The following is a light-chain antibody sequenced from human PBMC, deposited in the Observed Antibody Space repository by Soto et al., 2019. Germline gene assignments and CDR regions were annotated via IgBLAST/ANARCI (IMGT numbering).Light chain of an antibody. V-gene: IGKV1-39*01. CDR1: QSISSY. Sequence: DIQMTQSPSSLSASVGDRVTITCRAGQSISSYLNWYQQKPGKAPKLLSYAASSLQSGVPSRFSGSGSATHFTLTISSLQPEDFATYYSQQSYSTPALTFAGGTKVEIK. CDR3: QQSYSTPALT. J-gene: IGKJ4*01. CDR2: AAS.